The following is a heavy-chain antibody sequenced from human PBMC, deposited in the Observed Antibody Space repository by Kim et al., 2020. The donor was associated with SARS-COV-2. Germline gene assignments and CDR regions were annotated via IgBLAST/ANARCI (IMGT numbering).Heavy chain of an antibody. Sequence: GGSLRLSCAASGFTFSSYAMHWVRQAPGKGLEWVAVISYDGSNKYYADSVKGRFTISRDNSKNTLYLQMNSLRAEDTAVYYCASGSFDYWGQGTLVTVSS. CDR3: ASGSFDY. V-gene: IGHV3-30-3*01. D-gene: IGHD1-1*01. J-gene: IGHJ4*02. CDR2: ISYDGSNK. CDR1: GFTFSSYA.